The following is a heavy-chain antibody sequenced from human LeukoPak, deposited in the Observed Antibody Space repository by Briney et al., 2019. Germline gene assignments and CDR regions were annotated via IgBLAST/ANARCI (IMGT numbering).Heavy chain of an antibody. CDR2: ISSSGSTI. V-gene: IGHV3-11*01. J-gene: IGHJ4*02. Sequence: PGGSLRLSCAASGFTFSDYYMSRIRQAPGKGLEWVSYISSSGSTIYYADSVKGRFTISRDNAKNSLYLQMNSLRAEDTAVYYCARVGAAGTVPPNYWGQGTLVTVSS. CDR1: GFTFSDYY. D-gene: IGHD6-13*01. CDR3: ARVGAAGTVPPNY.